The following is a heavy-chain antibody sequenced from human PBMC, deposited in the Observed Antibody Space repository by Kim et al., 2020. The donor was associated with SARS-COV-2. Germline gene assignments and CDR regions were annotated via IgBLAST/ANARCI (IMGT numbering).Heavy chain of an antibody. V-gene: IGHV3-23*01. CDR3: AKDLWNYSAMDV. D-gene: IGHD2-21*01. CDR2: INHDGTSS. CDR1: HFAFTGCA. Sequence: GGSLRLSCPSSHFAFTGCAMTWVRQAPVRVPGWVSSINHDGTSSHYAGSGKCRFLISRNDSKNTLCLRLNNLKAVYPALYYCAKDLWNYSAMDVWGQGTT. J-gene: IGHJ6*02.